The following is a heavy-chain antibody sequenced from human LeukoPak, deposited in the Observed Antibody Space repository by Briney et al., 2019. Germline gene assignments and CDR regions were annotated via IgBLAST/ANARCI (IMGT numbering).Heavy chain of an antibody. J-gene: IGHJ6*02. CDR3: ARDRSWSPYYYYGMDV. Sequence: GGSLRLSCAASGFTFSSYAMHWVRQAPGKGLERVAVISYDGSNKYYADSVKGRFTISRDNSKNTLYLQMNSLRAEDTAVYYCARDRSWSPYYYYGMDVWGQGTTVTVSS. V-gene: IGHV3-30-3*01. D-gene: IGHD6-13*01. CDR2: ISYDGSNK. CDR1: GFTFSSYA.